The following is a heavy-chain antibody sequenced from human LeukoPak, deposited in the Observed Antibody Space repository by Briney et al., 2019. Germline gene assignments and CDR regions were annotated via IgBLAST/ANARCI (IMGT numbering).Heavy chain of an antibody. Sequence: GGSLRLSCAASGFTFSSYAMSWVRQAPGKGLEWVSAISGSGGSTYYADSVKGRFTISRDNSKNTLYLQMNSLRAEDTAVYYCAKGSPDIVLMVYAIEVAFDIWGQGTMVTVSS. CDR2: ISGSGGST. V-gene: IGHV3-23*01. CDR3: AKGSPDIVLMVYAIEVAFDI. CDR1: GFTFSSYA. J-gene: IGHJ3*02. D-gene: IGHD2-8*01.